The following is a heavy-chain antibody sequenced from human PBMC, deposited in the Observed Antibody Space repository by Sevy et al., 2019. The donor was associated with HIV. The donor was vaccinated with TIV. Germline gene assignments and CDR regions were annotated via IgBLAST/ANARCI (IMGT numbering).Heavy chain of an antibody. Sequence: SETLSLTYTVSGGSISSYYWSWIRQPPGKGLEWIGYIYYSGSTNYNPSLKSRVTISVDTSKNQFSLKLSSVTAADTAVYYCARGPEEAYYDFWSGPYYFDYWGQGTLVTVSS. CDR2: IYYSGST. V-gene: IGHV4-59*01. CDR1: GGSISSYY. D-gene: IGHD3-3*01. J-gene: IGHJ4*02. CDR3: ARGPEEAYYDFWSGPYYFDY.